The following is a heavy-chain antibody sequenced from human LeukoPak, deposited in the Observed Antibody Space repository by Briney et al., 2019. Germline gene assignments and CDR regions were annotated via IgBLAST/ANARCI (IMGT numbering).Heavy chain of an antibody. Sequence: GASVKVSCKASGYTXTSYAISWVRQAPGQGLEWMGRIIPILGIANYAQKFQGRVTITADKSTSTAYMELSSLRSEDTAVYYCARDSIAVAGDDFDYWGQGTLVTVSS. CDR2: IIPILGIA. CDR3: ARDSIAVAGDDFDY. J-gene: IGHJ4*02. V-gene: IGHV1-69*04. CDR1: GYTXTSYA. D-gene: IGHD6-19*01.